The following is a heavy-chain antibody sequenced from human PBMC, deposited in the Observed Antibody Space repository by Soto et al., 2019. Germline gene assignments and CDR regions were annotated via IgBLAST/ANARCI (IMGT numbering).Heavy chain of an antibody. CDR3: ARHDYGGFGL. CDR1: GGSISSSSYY. V-gene: IGHV4-39*01. Sequence: QLQLQESGPGLVKPSETLSLTCTVSGGSISSSSYYWGWIRQPPGKGLEWIGSIYYSGSTYYNPSLKSRGTLSVDTSNNPFSLKLRSVTAADTAVYYCARHDYGGFGLWGQVTLVTVSS. J-gene: IGHJ4*02. CDR2: IYYSGST. D-gene: IGHD4-17*01.